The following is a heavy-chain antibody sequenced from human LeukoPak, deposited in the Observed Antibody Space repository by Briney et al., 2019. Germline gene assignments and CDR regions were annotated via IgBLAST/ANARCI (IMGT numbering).Heavy chain of an antibody. V-gene: IGHV4-39*01. CDR2: IYYSGST. Sequence: PSETLSLTCTVSGGSINSRSDYWGWIRQPPGKGLEWIGSIYYSGSTHYSPSLKSRVTMSIDTSKNQFSLKLSSVTAADTAVYYCARRPGEYGGNDFDYWGQGTLVTVSS. J-gene: IGHJ4*02. CDR1: GGSINSRSDY. D-gene: IGHD4/OR15-4a*01. CDR3: ARRPGEYGGNDFDY.